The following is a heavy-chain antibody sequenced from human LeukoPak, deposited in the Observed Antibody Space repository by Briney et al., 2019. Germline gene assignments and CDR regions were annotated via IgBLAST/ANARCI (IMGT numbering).Heavy chain of an antibody. D-gene: IGHD3-10*01. J-gene: IGHJ5*02. V-gene: IGHV4-59*12. CDR1: GGSFSSYY. Sequence: SETLSLTCTLSGGSFSSYYWSWIRQPPGKGLEWIGYIYYSGSTNYNPSLKSRVTISVDTSKNQFSLKLSSVTAADTAVYYCARGRRFHVRYNWFDPWGQGTLVTVSS. CDR3: ARGRRFHVRYNWFDP. CDR2: IYYSGST.